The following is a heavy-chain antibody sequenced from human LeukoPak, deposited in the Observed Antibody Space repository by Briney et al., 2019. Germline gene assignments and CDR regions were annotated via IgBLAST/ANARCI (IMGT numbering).Heavy chain of an antibody. D-gene: IGHD3-10*01. V-gene: IGHV3-30*02. Sequence: GGSLRLSCAASGLSFSSYGMHWVRQAPGKGLEWVAFIQYDGSNKFYADSVKGRFTISRDNSKNTVSLQMSSLRAEDTALYYCAKGSGNGYGSGPFDYWGQGTLVTVSS. CDR3: AKGSGNGYGSGPFDY. J-gene: IGHJ4*02. CDR2: IQYDGSNK. CDR1: GLSFSSYG.